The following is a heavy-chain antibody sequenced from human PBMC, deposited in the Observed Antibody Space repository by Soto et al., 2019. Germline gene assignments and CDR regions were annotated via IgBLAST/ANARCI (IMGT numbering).Heavy chain of an antibody. CDR1: GGSFSGYY. V-gene: IGHV4-34*01. CDR3: ARGRGSMVRGVMFDY. CDR2: INHSGST. Sequence: QVQLQQGGAGLLKPSETLSLTCAVYGGSFSGYYWSWIRQPPGKGLEWIGEINHSGSTNYNPSLKSLVTISVDTSKYQFSLKLSSVTAADTAVYYCARGRGSMVRGVMFDYWGQGTLVTVSS. D-gene: IGHD3-10*01. J-gene: IGHJ4*02.